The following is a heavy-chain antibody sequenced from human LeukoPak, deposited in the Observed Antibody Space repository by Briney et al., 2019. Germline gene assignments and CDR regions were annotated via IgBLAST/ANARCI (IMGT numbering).Heavy chain of an antibody. D-gene: IGHD3-22*01. CDR3: AKDYSSGYYSYFDY. V-gene: IGHV3-23*01. J-gene: IGHJ4*02. CDR1: GFTFSSYA. CDR2: ISGSGGST. Sequence: GGSLRLSCAASGFTFSSYAMSWVRQAPGKGLEWVAAISGSGGSTYYADSVKGRFTISRDNSKNTLYLQMNSLRAEDTAVYYCAKDYSSGYYSYFDYWGQGTLVTVSS.